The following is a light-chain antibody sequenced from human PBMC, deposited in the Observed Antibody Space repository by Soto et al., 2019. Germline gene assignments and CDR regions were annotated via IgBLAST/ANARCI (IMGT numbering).Light chain of an antibody. Sequence: EIVLTQSPATLSVSQGEGATLSCRASQSISTLLAWYQQKLGQAPRLLIYSASTRATGIPARFSGSGSGADFTLTISSLRSEDFAVYYCQQYYDWPITFGQGTRLEV. V-gene: IGKV3-15*01. CDR3: QQYYDWPIT. J-gene: IGKJ5*01. CDR2: SAS. CDR1: QSISTL.